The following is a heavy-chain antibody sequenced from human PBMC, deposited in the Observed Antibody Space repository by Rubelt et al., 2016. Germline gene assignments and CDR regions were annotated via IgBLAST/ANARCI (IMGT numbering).Heavy chain of an antibody. D-gene: IGHD6-19*01. J-gene: IGHJ4*02. Sequence: KGLEWVAFTRFDGSNKYYPDSVRGRFTISRDNSKNTLYLQMNSLRPEDTAVYYCARGRGITVTGKEDYFDYWGQGTLVTVSS. CDR2: TRFDGSNK. CDR3: ARGRGITVTGKEDYFDY. V-gene: IGHV3-30*02.